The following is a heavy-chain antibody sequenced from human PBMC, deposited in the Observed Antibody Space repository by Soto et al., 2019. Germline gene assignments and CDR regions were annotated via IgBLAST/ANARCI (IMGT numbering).Heavy chain of an antibody. V-gene: IGHV3-23*01. Sequence: EVHLLESGGGLVQPGGSLRLSCAASGFTFSNYAMSWVRQAPGKGLEWVSTISASGASTLYTDSLEGRFTISRDNFKNTLSLQMNSLRAEDTAVYYCAKGLGPTRYCFDYWGQGTLVTVSS. CDR1: GFTFSNYA. J-gene: IGHJ4*02. D-gene: IGHD1-26*01. CDR2: ISASGAST. CDR3: AKGLGPTRYCFDY.